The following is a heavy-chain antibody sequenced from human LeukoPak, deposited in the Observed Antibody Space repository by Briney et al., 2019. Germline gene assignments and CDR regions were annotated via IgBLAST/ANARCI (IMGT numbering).Heavy chain of an antibody. Sequence: GGSLRLSCAASGFTFSSYGMHWVRQAPGKGLEWVAVIWYDGSNKYYADSVKGRFTISRDNCKNTLYLQMHSLRPEDTAVYYCARAPPIRSSTILVYYYSAMHVSGQGTPVTLS. CDR3: ARAPPIRSSTILVYYYSAMHV. CDR1: GFTFSSYG. V-gene: IGHV3-33*01. J-gene: IGHJ6*02. CDR2: IWYDGSNK. D-gene: IGHD2-2*01.